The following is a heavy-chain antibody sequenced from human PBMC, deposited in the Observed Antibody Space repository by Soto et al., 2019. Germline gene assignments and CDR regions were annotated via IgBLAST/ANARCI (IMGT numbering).Heavy chain of an antibody. D-gene: IGHD3-10*01. V-gene: IGHV3-23*01. CDR1: GFTFSNYA. J-gene: IGHJ6*02. CDR2: ISGSGRNT. CDR3: AKDLNGSGSFTSYYHYGMDV. Sequence: EVQMLESGGGLVHPGGSLRLSCAASGFTFSNYAMNWVRQAPGKGLEWVSSISGSGRNTYYADSVKGRLTISRDSAKNTRSLQMNSLRVEDTGVYYCAKDLNGSGSFTSYYHYGMDVWGQGTTVTVSS.